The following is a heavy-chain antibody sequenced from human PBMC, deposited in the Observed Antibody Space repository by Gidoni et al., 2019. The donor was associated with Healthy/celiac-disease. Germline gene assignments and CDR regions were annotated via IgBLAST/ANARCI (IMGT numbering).Heavy chain of an antibody. CDR3: ARGLFFGDDAFDI. V-gene: IGHV3-48*01. D-gene: IGHD3-3*01. J-gene: IGHJ3*02. Sequence: MNWVRQAPGKGLEWVSYISSSSSTIYYADSVKGRFTISRDNAKNSLYLQMNSLRAEDTAVYYCARGLFFGDDAFDIWGQGTMVTVSS. CDR2: ISSSSSTI.